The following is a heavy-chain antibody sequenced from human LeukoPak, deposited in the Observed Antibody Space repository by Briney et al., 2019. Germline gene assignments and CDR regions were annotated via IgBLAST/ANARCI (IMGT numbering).Heavy chain of an antibody. CDR3: ARSDGSNWYGGDDY. CDR2: ISYDGSNK. J-gene: IGHJ4*02. Sequence: PGGSPRLSCAASGFTFSRYGMHWVRQAPGKGLEWVAVISYDGSNKNHADSVKGRFTISRDNSKNTLYLQMNSLRAEDTAVYYCARSDGSNWYGGDDYWGQGTLVTVSS. D-gene: IGHD6-13*01. CDR1: GFTFSRYG. V-gene: IGHV3-30*03.